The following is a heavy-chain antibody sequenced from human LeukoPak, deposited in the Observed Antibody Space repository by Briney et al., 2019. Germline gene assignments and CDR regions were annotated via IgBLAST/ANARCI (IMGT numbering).Heavy chain of an antibody. CDR1: GGSFSGYY. D-gene: IGHD3-16*02. Sequence: SETLSLTCAVYGGSFSGYYWSWIRQPPGKGLEWIGEINHSGSTNYNPSLKSRVTISVDTSKNQFSLKLSSVTAADTAVYYCAREGYYDYVWGSYRPSYFDYWGRGTLVTVSS. CDR3: AREGYYDYVWGSYRPSYFDY. J-gene: IGHJ4*02. CDR2: INHSGST. V-gene: IGHV4-34*01.